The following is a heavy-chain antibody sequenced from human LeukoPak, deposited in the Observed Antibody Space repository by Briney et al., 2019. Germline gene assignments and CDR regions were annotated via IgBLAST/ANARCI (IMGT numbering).Heavy chain of an antibody. CDR1: GYTFTGYY. D-gene: IGHD3-10*01. CDR2: INPNSGGT. Sequence: RGASVKVSCEASGYTFTGYYMHWVRQAPGQGLEWMGWINPNSGGTNYAQKFQGRVTMTRDTSISTAYMELSRLRSDDTAVYYCARGPFYYGSGSYLWFDPWGQGTLVTVSS. CDR3: ARGPFYYGSGSYLWFDP. V-gene: IGHV1-2*02. J-gene: IGHJ5*02.